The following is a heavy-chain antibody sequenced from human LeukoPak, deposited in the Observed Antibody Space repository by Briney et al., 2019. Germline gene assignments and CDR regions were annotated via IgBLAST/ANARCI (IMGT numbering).Heavy chain of an antibody. CDR2: VSHSRST. Sequence: SETLSHTCAVYGGSFSGYYWSWIRQPPGKGLEWIGEVSHSRSTNYNPSLKSRVTISVDTSKNEVSLRLSSVTAADTAVYFCASVELATTNFGYWGQGSLVTVSS. V-gene: IGHV4-34*01. J-gene: IGHJ4*02. D-gene: IGHD5-24*01. CDR1: GGSFSGYY. CDR3: ASVELATTNFGY.